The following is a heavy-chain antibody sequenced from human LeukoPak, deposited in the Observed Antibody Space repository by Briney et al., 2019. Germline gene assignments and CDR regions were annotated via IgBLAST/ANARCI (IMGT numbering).Heavy chain of an antibody. Sequence: QASQTLSLTCAVSGDSISSGGYSWSWIRQPPGKGLEWIGYIYHGGSAYYDPSLKSRVNISVDKSKNQFSLELGSVTAADTAVYYCANLERKGLVVVAAGPAFDIWGQGTMVTVSS. J-gene: IGHJ3*02. CDR3: ANLERKGLVVVAAGPAFDI. V-gene: IGHV4-30-2*01. CDR2: IYHGGSA. D-gene: IGHD2-15*01. CDR1: GDSISSGGYS.